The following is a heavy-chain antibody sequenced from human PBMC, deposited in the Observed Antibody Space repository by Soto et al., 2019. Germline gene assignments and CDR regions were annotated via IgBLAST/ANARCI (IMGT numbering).Heavy chain of an antibody. CDR2: IYYSGST. CDR3: ARKDLHYDSSGYYYGGNRRFDP. V-gene: IGHV4-31*03. Sequence: QVQLQESGPGLVKPSQTLSLTCTVSGGSISSGGYYWSWIRQHPGKGLEWIGYIYYSGSTYYNPSLKSRVTISVDTSKNQFSLMISSVTAADTAVYYCARKDLHYDSSGYYYGGNRRFDPWGQGTLVTVSS. D-gene: IGHD3-22*01. J-gene: IGHJ5*02. CDR1: GGSISSGGYY.